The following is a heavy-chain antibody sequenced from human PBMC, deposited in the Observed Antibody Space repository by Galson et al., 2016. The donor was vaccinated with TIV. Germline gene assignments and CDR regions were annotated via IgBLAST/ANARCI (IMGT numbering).Heavy chain of an antibody. CDR2: INPGNGNT. Sequence: SVKVSCKASGYTFINYAMHWVRQAPGQRLEWMGWINPGNGNTRYSETFRGRVTLTRDTSATTAYMELTSLTSDDTAVYYCANRGHSSWYSFEFWGQGTRVTVSS. D-gene: IGHD6-13*01. CDR1: GYTFINYA. CDR3: ANRGHSSWYSFEF. J-gene: IGHJ3*01. V-gene: IGHV1-3*01.